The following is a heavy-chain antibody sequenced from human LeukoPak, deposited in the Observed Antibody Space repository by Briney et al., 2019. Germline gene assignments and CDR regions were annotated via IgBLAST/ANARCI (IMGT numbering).Heavy chain of an antibody. D-gene: IGHD3-10*01. CDR3: AREYYGSGSYVLDVVDY. J-gene: IGHJ4*02. V-gene: IGHV1-2*02. CDR1: GYTFTGYY. CDR2: INPNSGGT. Sequence: ASVKVSCKASGYTFTGYYMHWVRQAHGQGLEWMGWINPNSGGTNYAQKFQGRVTMTRDTSISTAYMELSRLRSDDTAVYYCAREYYGSGSYVLDVVDYWGQGTLVTVSS.